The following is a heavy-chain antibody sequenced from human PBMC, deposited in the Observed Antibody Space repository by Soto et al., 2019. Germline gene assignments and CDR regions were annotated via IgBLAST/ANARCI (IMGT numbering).Heavy chain of an antibody. V-gene: IGHV3-23*01. J-gene: IGHJ6*02. CDR2: ISGSGGST. CDR3: AKRGLGPSIAARLSGMDV. Sequence: LRLSCAASGFTFSSYAMSWVRQAPGKGLEWVSAISGSGGSTYYADSVKGRFTISRDNSKNTLYLQMNSLRAEDTAVYYCAKRGLGPSIAARLSGMDVWGQGTTVTVSS. D-gene: IGHD6-6*01. CDR1: GFTFSSYA.